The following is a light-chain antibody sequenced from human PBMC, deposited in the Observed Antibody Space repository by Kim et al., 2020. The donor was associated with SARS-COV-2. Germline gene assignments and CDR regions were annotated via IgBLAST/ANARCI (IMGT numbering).Light chain of an antibody. CDR2: SND. CDR3: AAWDGSLNGVV. Sequence: QSVLTLPPSASGTPGQRVTISCSGSSSNIVSNTVNWYQQLPGTAPKLLIYSNDQRPSGVPDRISGSKSGTSASLAISGLQSEDEADYYCAAWDGSLNGVVFGGGTQLTVL. V-gene: IGLV1-44*01. J-gene: IGLJ2*01. CDR1: SSNIVSNT.